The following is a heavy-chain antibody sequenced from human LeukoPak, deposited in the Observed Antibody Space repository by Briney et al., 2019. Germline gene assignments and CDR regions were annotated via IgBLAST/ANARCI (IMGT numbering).Heavy chain of an antibody. CDR1: GDTFTSYY. CDR2: INPSGDST. J-gene: IGHJ4*02. Sequence: ASVKVSCKASGDTFTSYYIHWVRQAPGQGLEWMAIINPSGDSTSYAQKFQDRVTMTRDTSTSTVHMELSSLTFEDTAVYYCAREVPGRLRGFDYWGQGTLVTVSS. D-gene: IGHD5-18*01. V-gene: IGHV1-46*01. CDR3: AREVPGRLRGFDY.